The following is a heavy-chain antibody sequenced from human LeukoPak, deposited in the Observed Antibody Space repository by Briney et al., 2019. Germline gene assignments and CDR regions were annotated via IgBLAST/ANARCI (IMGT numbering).Heavy chain of an antibody. CDR3: ARGRGAKEDSSWLSYYFDY. CDR2: IYYSGRT. Sequence: PAETLSLTCTVSGGSISSYYWSWIRQPPGKGLEWIGYIYYSGRTNYNPSLKSRVTISVDTSKNQLSLKLSSVTAADTAVYYCARGRGAKEDSSWLSYYFDYWGQGTLVTVSS. J-gene: IGHJ4*02. V-gene: IGHV4-59*12. CDR1: GGSISSYY. D-gene: IGHD6-13*01.